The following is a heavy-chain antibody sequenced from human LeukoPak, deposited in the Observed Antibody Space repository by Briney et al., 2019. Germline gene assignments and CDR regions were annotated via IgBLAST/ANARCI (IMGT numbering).Heavy chain of an antibody. D-gene: IGHD3-10*01. Sequence: GESLKISCKGSGSSFTNYWIGWVRQMPGKGLEWMGIIHPGDSDTRYSPSFQSHVTIAADKSISTAYLQWSSLKASDTAIYYCARHFGSGSGSYYNLYGYYYYYMDVWGKGTTVTVSS. J-gene: IGHJ6*03. CDR1: GSSFTNYW. V-gene: IGHV5-51*01. CDR2: IHPGDSDT. CDR3: ARHFGSGSGSYYNLYGYYYYYMDV.